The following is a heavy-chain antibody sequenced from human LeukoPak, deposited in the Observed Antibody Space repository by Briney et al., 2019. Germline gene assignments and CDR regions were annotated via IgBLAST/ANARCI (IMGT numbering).Heavy chain of an antibody. CDR1: GFTFSSYA. CDR2: IDPHGTTI. Sequence: GRSLRLSCAASGFTFSSYAMHCVRQAPGMGLVWVSRIDPHGTTINYADSVNGRFTISRDNAKNTLYLQMNSLRAEDTAVYYCARDFGGSRDYWGQGTLVTVSS. V-gene: IGHV3-74*01. CDR3: ARDFGGSRDY. J-gene: IGHJ4*02. D-gene: IGHD3-16*01.